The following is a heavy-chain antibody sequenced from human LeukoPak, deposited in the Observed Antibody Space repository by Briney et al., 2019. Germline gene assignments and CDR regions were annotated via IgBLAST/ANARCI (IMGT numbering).Heavy chain of an antibody. CDR1: GFTFSSYS. D-gene: IGHD3-10*01. V-gene: IGHV3-23*01. CDR2: ISGSGGST. CDR3: AKMHGSGDAFDI. Sequence: GGSLRLSCAASGFTFSSYSMNWVRQAPGKGLEWVSAISGSGGSTYYADSVKGRFTISRDNSKNTLYLQMNSLRAEDTAVYYCAKMHGSGDAFDIWGQGTMVTVSS. J-gene: IGHJ3*02.